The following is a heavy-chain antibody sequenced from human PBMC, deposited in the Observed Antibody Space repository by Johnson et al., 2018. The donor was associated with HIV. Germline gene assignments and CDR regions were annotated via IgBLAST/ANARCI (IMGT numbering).Heavy chain of an antibody. CDR2: ISGSGGST. J-gene: IGHJ3*02. V-gene: IGHV3-23*04. Sequence: MQLVESGGGLVKTGGSLRLSCAASGFTFSSYAMSWVRQAPGKGLEWVSAISGSGGSTYYADSVKGRFTISRDNSKNTLYLQMNNLRAEGTAVYYCGREDWNYPIWGQGAKVTVSS. CDR1: GFTFSSYA. D-gene: IGHD1-7*01. CDR3: GREDWNYPI.